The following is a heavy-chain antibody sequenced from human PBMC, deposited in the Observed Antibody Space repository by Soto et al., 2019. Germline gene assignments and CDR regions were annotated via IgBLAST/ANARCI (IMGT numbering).Heavy chain of an antibody. D-gene: IGHD6-13*01. CDR1: GGSIRSQY. V-gene: IGHV4-59*08. CDR3: ARQMYTSSWYNWFDP. CDR2: IYYTGNT. J-gene: IGHJ5*02. Sequence: SETLSLTCTVSGGSIRSQYWSWIRQPPGKGLEWIAYIYYTGNTNYNPSLKSRVSISVDTSKNQFSLKLSSVTAADTAVYYCARQMYTSSWYNWFDPWGQGTLVTVSS.